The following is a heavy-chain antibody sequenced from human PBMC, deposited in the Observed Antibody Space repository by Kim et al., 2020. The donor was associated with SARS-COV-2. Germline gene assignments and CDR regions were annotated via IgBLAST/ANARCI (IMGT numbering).Heavy chain of an antibody. V-gene: IGHV3-74*01. D-gene: IGHD2-15*01. J-gene: IGHJ4*02. CDR3: ARDLSYCSAGSCPFFYN. Sequence: GGSLRLSCAASGFTFSRYWMHWVRQVPGKGLVWVSGINSDASMTRYADSVKGRVAISRDNAKNTLYLQMNTLRAEDTAVYYCARDLSYCSAGSCPFFYNWGQGTLVTVSS. CDR1: GFTFSRYW. CDR2: INSDASMT.